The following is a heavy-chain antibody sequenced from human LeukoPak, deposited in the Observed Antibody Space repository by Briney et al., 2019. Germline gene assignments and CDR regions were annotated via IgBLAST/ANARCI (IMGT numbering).Heavy chain of an antibody. J-gene: IGHJ4*02. CDR2: INHSGST. V-gene: IGHV4-34*01. D-gene: IGHD6-19*01. CDR1: GVSFSGYY. CDR3: AQAPVSGWLH. Sequence: SETLSLTCAVYGVSFSGYYWSWIRQPPGKGLEWIGEINHSGSTNYNPSLKSRVTISVDTSKNQFSLKLSSVTAADTAVYYCAQAPVSGWLHWGQGTLVTVSS.